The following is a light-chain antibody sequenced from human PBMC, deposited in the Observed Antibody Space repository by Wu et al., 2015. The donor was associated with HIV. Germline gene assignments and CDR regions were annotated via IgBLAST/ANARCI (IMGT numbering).Light chain of an antibody. CDR3: QQRRNWPRS. V-gene: IGKV3-15*01. Sequence: EIVMTQSPATPPVSPGERATLSCRASQSVSGNLAWYQQKPGQAPRLLIYGASTRATGIPARFSGSGSGTEFTLTISSLEPEDFAVYYCQQRRNWPRSFGQGTKLEIK. CDR2: GAS. J-gene: IGKJ2*03. CDR1: QSVSGN.